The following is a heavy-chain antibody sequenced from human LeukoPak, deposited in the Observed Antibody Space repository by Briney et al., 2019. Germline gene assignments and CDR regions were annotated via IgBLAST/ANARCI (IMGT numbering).Heavy chain of an antibody. J-gene: IGHJ4*02. CDR2: IKQDGSEK. CDR3: ATDRDNSDWQKRFDS. CDR1: GFTFSSYW. D-gene: IGHD2-21*02. V-gene: IGHV3-7*01. Sequence: GGSLRLSCAASGFTFSSYWMSWVRQAPGKGLEWVANIKQDGSEKYYVDSVKGRFTISRDNAKNSLYLQMNSLRAEDTAVYYCATDRDNSDWQKRFDSWGQGTLVTVSS.